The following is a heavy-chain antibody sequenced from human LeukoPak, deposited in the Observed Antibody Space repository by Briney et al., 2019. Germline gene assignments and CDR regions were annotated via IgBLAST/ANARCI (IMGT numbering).Heavy chain of an antibody. CDR1: GYTFADYY. J-gene: IGHJ5*02. V-gene: IGHV1-2*02. D-gene: IGHD3-9*01. CDR2: IYPKSGGT. Sequence: ASVKVSCKTSGYTFADYYIHWVRQAPGQGLEWMGWIYPKSGGTNSAQKFQGRVTMTRDTSISTAYMELSRLRFDDTAVYYCARVSTSGYRDWLDPWGQGTLVTVSS. CDR3: ARVSTSGYRDWLDP.